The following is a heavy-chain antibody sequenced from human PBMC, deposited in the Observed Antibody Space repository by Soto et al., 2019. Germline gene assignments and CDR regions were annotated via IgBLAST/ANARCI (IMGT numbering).Heavy chain of an antibody. CDR3: AXRGIAAAGYYYYYYFDL. J-gene: IGHJ2*01. V-gene: IGHV1-8*01. Sequence: ASVKVSCKASGYTFTSYDINWVRQATGQGLEWMGWMNPNSGNTGYAQKFQGRVTMTRNTSISTAYMELSSLGSEDTAVYYCAXRGIAAAGYYYYYYFDLWGRGTLVTVSS. D-gene: IGHD6-13*01. CDR2: MNPNSGNT. CDR1: GYTFTSYD.